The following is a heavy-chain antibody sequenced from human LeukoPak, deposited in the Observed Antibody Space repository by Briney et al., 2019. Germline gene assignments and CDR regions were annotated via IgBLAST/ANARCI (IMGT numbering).Heavy chain of an antibody. Sequence: SETLSLTCTVSGGSISRYYWSWIRQPPGRGLEWIGYIYYSGSTNYNPSLKSRVTISVDTSKNQFSLKLSSVTAADTAVYYCGRDGGWRSLGGRGGFDIWGQGTMVTVSS. CDR2: IYYSGST. D-gene: IGHD2-21*01. V-gene: IGHV4-59*01. CDR3: GRDGGWRSLGGRGGFDI. J-gene: IGHJ3*02. CDR1: GGSISRYY.